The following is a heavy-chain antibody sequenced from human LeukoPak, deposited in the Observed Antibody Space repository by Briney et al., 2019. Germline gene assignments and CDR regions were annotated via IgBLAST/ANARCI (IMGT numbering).Heavy chain of an antibody. V-gene: IGHV1-69*04. D-gene: IGHD6-6*01. CDR3: AGSEGWQLVGWFDP. CDR2: IIPILGIA. J-gene: IGHJ5*02. CDR1: GGTFSSYA. Sequence: GSSVKVSCKASGGTFSSYAISWVRQAPGQGLEWMGRIIPILGIANYAQKFQGRVTITADKSTSTAYMELSSLRSEDTAVYYCAGSEGWQLVGWFDPWGQGTLVTVSS.